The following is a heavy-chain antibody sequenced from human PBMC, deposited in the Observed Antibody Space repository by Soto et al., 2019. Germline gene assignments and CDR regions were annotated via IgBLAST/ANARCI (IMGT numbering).Heavy chain of an antibody. CDR1: GFIFSNYG. D-gene: IGHD3-22*01. V-gene: IGHV3-33*01. CDR2: IWYDGSHE. J-gene: IGHJ2*01. Sequence: PGGSLRLSCAASGFIFSNYGMHWVRQAPGKGLEWVAVIWYDGSHESYADSVKGRFTISRDNSKNTLFLQMNSLRAEDTAVYYCARDRYSYDSRAYQGVDWYFDLWGRGTLVTSPQ. CDR3: ARDRYSYDSRAYQGVDWYFDL.